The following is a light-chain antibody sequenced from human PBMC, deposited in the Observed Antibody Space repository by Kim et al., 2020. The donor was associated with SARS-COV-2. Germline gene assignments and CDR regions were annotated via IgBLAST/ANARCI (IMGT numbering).Light chain of an antibody. J-gene: IGLJ2*01. Sequence: AVGQTVRITCQGDSLRSYYASWYQQKPGQAPVLVIYGKNNRPSGSPDRFSGSSSGNTASLTITGAQAEDEADYYCNSRDSSGNHVVFGGGTQLTVL. CDR2: GKN. V-gene: IGLV3-19*01. CDR1: SLRSYY. CDR3: NSRDSSGNHVV.